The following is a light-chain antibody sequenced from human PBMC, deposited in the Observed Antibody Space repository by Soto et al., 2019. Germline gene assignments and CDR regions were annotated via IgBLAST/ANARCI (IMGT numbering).Light chain of an antibody. V-gene: IGLV2-8*01. Sequence: QSALTQPPSASGSPGQSVTISCTGTSSDVGGYNYVSWYQQHPGKAPKLMIYEVSKRPSGVPDRFSGSKSGNTASLTVSGVQDEDEAYYYCSSYAGSNNVFGGGTKLTVL. CDR2: EVS. CDR1: SSDVGGYNY. CDR3: SSYAGSNNV. J-gene: IGLJ2*01.